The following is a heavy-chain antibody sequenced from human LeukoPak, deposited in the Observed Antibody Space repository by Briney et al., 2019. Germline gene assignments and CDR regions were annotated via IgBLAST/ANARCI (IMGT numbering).Heavy chain of an antibody. J-gene: IGHJ6*03. D-gene: IGHD1-7*01. CDR2: ISSSSSYI. Sequence: PGVSLRRSCAASGFTFSSYNMNWVRQAPGNGLEWISSISSSSSYIYYAYSGKVRFTIARDNAKNSVYLQMKSLRAGDTAVYYCAREGCNWNYYSADYYMDVWGKGTTVTVSS. CDR1: GFTFSSYN. CDR3: AREGCNWNYYSADYYMDV. V-gene: IGHV3-21*01.